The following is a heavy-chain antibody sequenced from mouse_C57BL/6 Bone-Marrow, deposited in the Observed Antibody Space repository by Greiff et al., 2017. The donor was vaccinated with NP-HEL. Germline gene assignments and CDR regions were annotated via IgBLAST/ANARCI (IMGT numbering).Heavy chain of an antibody. CDR3: ARRGGTTGWYFDV. D-gene: IGHD1-1*01. Sequence: EVQLQQSGPELVKPGASVKISCKASGYTFTDYYMNWVKQSHGKSLEWIGDINPNNGGTSYNQKFKGKATLTVDKSSSTAYMELRSLTSEDSAVYYCARRGGTTGWYFDVWGTGTTVTVSS. CDR2: INPNNGGT. CDR1: GYTFTDYY. J-gene: IGHJ1*03. V-gene: IGHV1-26*01.